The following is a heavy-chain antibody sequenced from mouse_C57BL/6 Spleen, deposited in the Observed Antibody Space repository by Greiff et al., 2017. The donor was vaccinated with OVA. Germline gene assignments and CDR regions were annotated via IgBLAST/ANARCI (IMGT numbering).Heavy chain of an antibody. Sequence: LQESGAELVRPGASVTLSCKASGYTFTDYEMHWVKQTPVHGLEWIGAIDPETGGTAYNQKFKGKAILTADKSSSTAYMELRSLTSEDSAVYYCTRWIYYGSFDYWGQGTTLTVSS. CDR3: TRWIYYGSFDY. CDR1: GYTFTDYE. D-gene: IGHD2-2*01. J-gene: IGHJ2*01. CDR2: IDPETGGT. V-gene: IGHV1-15*01.